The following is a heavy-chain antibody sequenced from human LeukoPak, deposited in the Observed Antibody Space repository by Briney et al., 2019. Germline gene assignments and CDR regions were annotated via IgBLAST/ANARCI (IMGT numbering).Heavy chain of an antibody. CDR3: ARSDGYGLVGI. Sequence: SETLSLTCTVSGGSISNYYWSWIRQPPGKGLEWVGYIYYSGNTNYNPSLKSRVTISVDTSKNQFSLKLSSVTAADTAVYYCARSDGYGLVGIWGQGTMVTVSS. CDR2: IYYSGNT. J-gene: IGHJ3*02. V-gene: IGHV4-59*01. CDR1: GGSISNYY. D-gene: IGHD3-10*01.